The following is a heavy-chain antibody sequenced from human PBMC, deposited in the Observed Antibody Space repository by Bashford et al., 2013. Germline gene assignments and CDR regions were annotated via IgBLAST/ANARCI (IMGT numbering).Heavy chain of an antibody. J-gene: IGHJ4*02. CDR2: LNPGTGGS. CDR3: VRDSMGGYLDY. V-gene: IGHV1-2*06. D-gene: IGHD2-15*01. Sequence: WVRQAPGQGLEWMGRLNPGTGGSLRAQKFQGRVILTRDTSISTAYMELNSLKTEDTAVFYCVRDSMGGYLDYWGQGVPVTVSS.